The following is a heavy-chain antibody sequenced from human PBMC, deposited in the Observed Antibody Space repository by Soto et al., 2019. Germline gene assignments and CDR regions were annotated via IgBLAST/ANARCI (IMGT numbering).Heavy chain of an antibody. D-gene: IGHD3-22*01. Sequence: QITLKESGPTLVKPTQTLTLTCTFSGFSLSTSGVGVGWIRQPPGKALEWLALIYWNDDKRYSPSLKSRLTSTKDTSKNLLVLTMTNMDPVDTATYSCAHSYSGYYYVPIRFDSWGQGTLVTVSS. CDR1: GFSLSTSGVG. CDR2: IYWNDDK. V-gene: IGHV2-5*01. CDR3: AHSYSGYYYVPIRFDS. J-gene: IGHJ4*02.